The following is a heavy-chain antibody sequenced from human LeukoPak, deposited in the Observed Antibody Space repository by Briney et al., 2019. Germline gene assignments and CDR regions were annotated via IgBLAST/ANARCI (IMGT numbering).Heavy chain of an antibody. CDR1: GFTVSSNS. CDR2: IYSGGNT. D-gene: IGHD3-10*01. V-gene: IGHV3-53*01. J-gene: IGHJ3*02. CDR3: AKVLIWTYGSGNYYKGAFDI. Sequence: PGGSLRLSCTVSGFTVSSNSMSWVRQAPGKGLEWVSFIYSGGNTHYSDSVKGRFTISRDNSKNTLYLQMNSLRAEDTAVYYCAKVLIWTYGSGNYYKGAFDIWGQGTMVTVFS.